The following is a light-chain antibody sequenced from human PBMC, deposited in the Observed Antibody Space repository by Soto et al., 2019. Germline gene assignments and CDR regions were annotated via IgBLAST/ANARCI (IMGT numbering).Light chain of an antibody. CDR3: AAWDDSLSGYV. Sequence: QSVLNQPPSASGTPGQRVTNSCSGSSSNIGSDYVYWYQQFPGTAPKLLSYRNNQRPSGVPDRFSGSKSGTSASLAISGLRSEDEADYYCAAWDDSLSGYVFGTGTKVTVL. J-gene: IGLJ1*01. V-gene: IGLV1-47*01. CDR1: SSNIGSDY. CDR2: RNN.